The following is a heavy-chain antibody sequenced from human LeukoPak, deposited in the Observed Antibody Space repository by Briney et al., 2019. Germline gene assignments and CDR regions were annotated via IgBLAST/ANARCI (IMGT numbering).Heavy chain of an antibody. J-gene: IGHJ6*02. CDR3: ARRCSSTSCYTVDYYYYGMDV. Sequence: GASVKVSCKASGGTFSGYAISWVRQAPGQGLEWMGGIIPIFGTANYAQKFQGRVTITADESTSTAYMELSSLRSEDTAVYYCARRCSSTSCYTVDYYYYGMDVWGQGTTVTVSS. D-gene: IGHD2-2*02. V-gene: IGHV1-69*13. CDR1: GGTFSGYA. CDR2: IIPIFGTA.